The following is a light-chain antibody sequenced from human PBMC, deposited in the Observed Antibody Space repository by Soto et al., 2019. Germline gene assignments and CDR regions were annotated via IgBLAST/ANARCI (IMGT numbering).Light chain of an antibody. V-gene: IGLV2-14*01. CDR3: SPYTSSSSYV. CDR1: SSDVGGYNY. J-gene: IGLJ1*01. CDR2: DVS. Sequence: QSALTQPASVSGSPGQSITISCTGTSSDVGGYNYVSWYQQHPGKAPKLMIYDVSNRPSGVSNRFSGSKSGNMASLTISGLLAEDEADYYCSPYTSSSSYVFGTGTKLTVL.